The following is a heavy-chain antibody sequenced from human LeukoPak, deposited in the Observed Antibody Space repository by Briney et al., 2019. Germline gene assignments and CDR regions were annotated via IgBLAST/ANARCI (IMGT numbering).Heavy chain of an antibody. V-gene: IGHV4-59*01. CDR3: ARVRGGNHFDY. D-gene: IGHD4-23*01. CDR2: IYYSGST. CDR1: GGSISSYC. J-gene: IGHJ4*02. Sequence: SETLSLTCTVSGGSISSYCWSWIRQPPGKGLEWIGYIYYSGSTNYNPSLKSRVTISVDTSKNQFSLKLSSVTAADTAVYYCARVRGGNHFDYWGQGTLVTVSS.